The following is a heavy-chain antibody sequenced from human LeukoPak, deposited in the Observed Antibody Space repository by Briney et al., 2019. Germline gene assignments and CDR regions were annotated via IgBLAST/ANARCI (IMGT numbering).Heavy chain of an antibody. CDR2: ISYDGSNK. Sequence: PGGSLRLSCAASGFTFSSHWMTWVRQAPGKGLEWVAVISYDGSNKYYADSVKGRFTISRDNSKNTLYLQMNSLRAEDTAVYYCATLPQRGFDYWGQGTLVTVSS. CDR1: GFTFSSHW. J-gene: IGHJ4*02. CDR3: ATLPQRGFDY. V-gene: IGHV3-30-3*01.